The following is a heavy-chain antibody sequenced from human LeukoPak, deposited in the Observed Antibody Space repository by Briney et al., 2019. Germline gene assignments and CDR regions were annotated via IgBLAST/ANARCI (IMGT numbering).Heavy chain of an antibody. V-gene: IGHV5-51*01. D-gene: IGHD1-26*01. Sequence: GEPLQISSKVSGYSFTSYCIGWVRPMPGKGLEWMGIIYPGDSGPTYSPSFQGQVTISVDKSISTAYLQWSSLQASDTAMYYCGMSGDRVPLQDDVFDVWGQGTMVTVST. CDR1: GYSFTSYC. CDR3: GMSGDRVPLQDDVFDV. J-gene: IGHJ3*01. CDR2: IYPGDSGP.